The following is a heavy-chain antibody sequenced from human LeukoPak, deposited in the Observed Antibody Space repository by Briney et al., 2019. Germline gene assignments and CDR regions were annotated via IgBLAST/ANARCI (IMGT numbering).Heavy chain of an antibody. Sequence: ASVKVSCKASGGSFSSYAISWVRQAPGLGREWMGGIVPVVGTPNYAQKFQGRLTIIADDSSSTAYMELRSLTSDDTAVYYCARGSASNWPVDYWGQGTLVTVS. D-gene: IGHD6-13*01. CDR1: GGSFSSYA. V-gene: IGHV1-69*13. J-gene: IGHJ4*02. CDR2: IVPVVGTP. CDR3: ARGSASNWPVDY.